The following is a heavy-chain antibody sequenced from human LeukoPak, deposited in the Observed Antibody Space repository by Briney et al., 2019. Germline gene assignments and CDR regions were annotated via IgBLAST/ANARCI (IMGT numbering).Heavy chain of an antibody. CDR2: IITIFGTA. CDR1: GGSFSCYA. J-gene: IGHJ4*02. CDR3: ARDMGGDYVWGSYRYTGFDY. D-gene: IGHD3-16*02. V-gene: IGHV1-69*05. Sequence: SVTVSFTGSGGSFSCYAFSWVRQAPGQGLEWMGGIITIFGTANYAQKVQGRVTITTHESTSTAYMELSSLRSEDTAVYYSARDMGGDYVWGSYRYTGFDYWGQGTLVTISS.